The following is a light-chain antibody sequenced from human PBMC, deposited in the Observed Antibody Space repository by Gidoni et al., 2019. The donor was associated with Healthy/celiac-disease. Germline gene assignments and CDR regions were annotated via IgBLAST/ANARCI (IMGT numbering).Light chain of an antibody. V-gene: IGKV3-15*01. CDR3: QQYNTWPPWT. Sequence: ERVMTKAPATLSVSPGERATLSCRASQSVSGNFAWYQQPPGQAPRLLIYCASTRATGLPARFSGSGSGTEFTLTISSLQSEDFSFYYCQQYNTWPPWTFGQGTKVEIK. CDR2: CAS. J-gene: IGKJ1*01. CDR1: QSVSGN.